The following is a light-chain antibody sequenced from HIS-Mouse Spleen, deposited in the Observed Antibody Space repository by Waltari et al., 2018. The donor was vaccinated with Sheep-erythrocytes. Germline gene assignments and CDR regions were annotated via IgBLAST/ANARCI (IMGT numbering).Light chain of an antibody. CDR2: RDS. J-gene: IGLJ2*01. Sequence: SYELPQPLSVSVALGQTARLTCGGNNIGSKNVNWYQQKPGQAPVLVIYRDSNRPSGIPERFSGSNSWNTATLTISRAQAGDEADYYCQVWDSSTVVFGGGTKLTVL. V-gene: IGLV3-9*01. CDR3: QVWDSSTVV. CDR1: NIGSKN.